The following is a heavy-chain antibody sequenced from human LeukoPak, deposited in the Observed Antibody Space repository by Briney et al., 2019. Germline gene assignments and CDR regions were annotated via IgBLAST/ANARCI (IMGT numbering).Heavy chain of an antibody. CDR1: GFTFSSYG. V-gene: IGHV3-30*18. Sequence: PGGSLRLSCAASGFTFSSYGMHWVRQAPGKGLEWVAVISYDGSNKYYADSVKGRFTISRDSSKNTLYLQMNSLRAEDTAVYYCAKEGYSRDFDYWGQGTLVTVSS. D-gene: IGHD5-18*01. CDR3: AKEGYSRDFDY. J-gene: IGHJ4*02. CDR2: ISYDGSNK.